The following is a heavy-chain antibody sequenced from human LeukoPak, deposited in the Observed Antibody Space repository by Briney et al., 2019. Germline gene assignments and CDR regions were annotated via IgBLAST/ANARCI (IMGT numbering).Heavy chain of an antibody. Sequence: PGGSLRLSCAASGFTFSSYSMNWVRQAPGKGLEWVSYISSSSSTIYYADSVKGRFTISRDNAKNSLYLQMNSLRAEDTAVYYCARGPANYDFWSGYRGYFDYWGQGTLVTVSS. CDR2: ISSSSSTI. CDR1: GFTFSSYS. D-gene: IGHD3-3*01. J-gene: IGHJ4*02. CDR3: ARGPANYDFWSGYRGYFDY. V-gene: IGHV3-48*01.